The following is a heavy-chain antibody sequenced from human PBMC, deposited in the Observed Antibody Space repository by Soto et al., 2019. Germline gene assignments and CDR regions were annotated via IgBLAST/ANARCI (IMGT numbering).Heavy chain of an antibody. V-gene: IGHV1-69*12. CDR3: ARDRGPSSGYYPYWFDP. CDR1: GGTFSSYA. J-gene: IGHJ5*02. D-gene: IGHD3-22*01. CDR2: IIPIFGTA. Sequence: QVQLVQSGAEVKKPGSSVKVSCKASGGTFSSYAITWVRQAPGQGLEWMGGIIPIFGTANYAQKFQGRVTITADEATSTAYMELSSLRSEDTPVYSCARDRGPSSGYYPYWFDPWGQGTLVTVSS.